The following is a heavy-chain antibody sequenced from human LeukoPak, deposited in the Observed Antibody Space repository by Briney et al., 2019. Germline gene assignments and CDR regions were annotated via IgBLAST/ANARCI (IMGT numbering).Heavy chain of an antibody. CDR1: GFTFSSYA. CDR2: ISGSGGYT. J-gene: IGHJ4*02. Sequence: GGSLRLSCAASGFTFSSYAMSWVRQAPGKGLEWVSGISGSGGYTYYADSVKGRFTISRDNSKNTLYLQMNSLRAEDTAVYYCAKDPRIQKWLRLGFDYWGQGTLVTVSS. D-gene: IGHD5-12*01. V-gene: IGHV3-23*01. CDR3: AKDPRIQKWLRLGFDY.